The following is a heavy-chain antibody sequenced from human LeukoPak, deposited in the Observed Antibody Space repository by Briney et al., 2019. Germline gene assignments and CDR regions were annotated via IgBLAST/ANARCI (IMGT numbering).Heavy chain of an antibody. J-gene: IGHJ5*02. V-gene: IGHV3-53*01. CDR3: ARANVFGEFDP. CDR2: IYSGGST. CDR1: GFTVSSNY. Sequence: PGGSLRLSCAASGFTVSSNYMSWVRQAPGKGLEWVSVIYSGGSTYYADSAKGRFTISRDNSKNTLYLQMNSLRAEDTAVYYCARANVFGEFDPWGQGTLVTVSS. D-gene: IGHD3-3*01.